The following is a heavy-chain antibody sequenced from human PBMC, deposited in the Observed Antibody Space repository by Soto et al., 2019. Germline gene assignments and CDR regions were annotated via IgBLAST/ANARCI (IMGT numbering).Heavy chain of an antibody. J-gene: IGHJ4*02. V-gene: IGHV3-23*01. CDR2: VDGSGADT. Sequence: PGGSLRPSCAASGFTFSSHAMGWLRQAPGTEPEWVAFVDGSGADTSYADSVKGRFTISRDNSENSLYLHMNSLRVEDTGRYFCAKEIFAAAYAATSAFDLWGQGTLVTVSS. D-gene: IGHD2-8*01. CDR1: GFTFSSHA. CDR3: AKEIFAAAYAATSAFDL.